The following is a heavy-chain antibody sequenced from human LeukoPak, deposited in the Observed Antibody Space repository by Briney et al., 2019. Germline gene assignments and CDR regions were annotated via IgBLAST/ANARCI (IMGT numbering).Heavy chain of an antibody. Sequence: PSETLSLTCAVYGGSFSGYYWSWIRQPPGKGLEWIGEINHSGSTNYNPSLKSRVTISVDTSKNQFSLKLSSVTAADTAVYYCARGLPDDSSGYYRSWGQGTLVTVSS. CDR2: INHSGST. D-gene: IGHD3-22*01. CDR1: GGSFSGYY. J-gene: IGHJ5*02. V-gene: IGHV4-34*01. CDR3: ARGLPDDSSGYYRS.